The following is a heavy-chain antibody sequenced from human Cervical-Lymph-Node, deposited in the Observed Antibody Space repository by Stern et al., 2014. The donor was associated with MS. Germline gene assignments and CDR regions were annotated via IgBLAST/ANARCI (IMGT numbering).Heavy chain of an antibody. V-gene: IGHV4-59*01. CDR1: GASMKTFY. J-gene: IGHJ4*02. CDR2: MSNSGAT. D-gene: IGHD5-18*01. Sequence: EQLVESGPGRVQPSETLSLTCTVSGASMKTFYWNWIRQPPGKGLEWLGNMSNSGATYYDPSLESRVTLSMDASKQQFSLSLTSVTAADTAVYFCARGRHTAMVTSGRYFDLWGQGTLVTVSS. CDR3: ARGRHTAMVTSGRYFDL.